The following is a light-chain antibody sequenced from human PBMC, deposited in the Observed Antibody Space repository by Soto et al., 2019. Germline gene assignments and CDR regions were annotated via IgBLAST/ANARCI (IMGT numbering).Light chain of an antibody. CDR3: QQYYATPYT. J-gene: IGKJ2*01. CDR1: RSVLSSSNNKNY. V-gene: IGKV4-1*01. CDR2: WAS. Sequence: DIVMTQSPDSLAVPLGERATINCKSSRSVLSSSNNKNYLAWYQQRPGQPPKLLIYWASTRESGVPDRFSGSGSRTDFTLTVSSLQAEDVAFYYCQQYYATPYTFGQGTMLEIK.